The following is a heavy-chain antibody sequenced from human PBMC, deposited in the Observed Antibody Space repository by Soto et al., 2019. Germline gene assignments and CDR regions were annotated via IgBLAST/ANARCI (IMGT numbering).Heavy chain of an antibody. V-gene: IGHV1-2*02. Sequence: QAHLVQSGAEVKKPGASVKVSCKASGYTFTGYTFHWVRQAPGQGLEWMAWINSSSSDSSFAQKIQIRVNVNMKEHNRTSYMELTRLRSDDTAVYYCEKEMATIKGFFDKGGQGTPVAVSS. J-gene: IGHJ4*02. CDR3: EKEMATIKGFFDK. CDR2: INSSSSDS. CDR1: GYTFTGYT. D-gene: IGHD2-8*01.